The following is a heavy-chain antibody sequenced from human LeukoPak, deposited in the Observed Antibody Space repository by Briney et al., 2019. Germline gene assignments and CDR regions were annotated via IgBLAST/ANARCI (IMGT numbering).Heavy chain of an antibody. V-gene: IGHV4-59*01. Sequence: SETLSLTCTVSGDSISNYYWNWIRQPPGKGLEWIGYIYYSGSTNYNPSLKSRVTISVDTSKNQFSLKLTSVTAADTAVYYCARLVLAVGFGAAFDIWGQGTMVTVFS. D-gene: IGHD2-8*01. CDR2: IYYSGST. CDR1: GDSISNYY. CDR3: ARLVLAVGFGAAFDI. J-gene: IGHJ3*02.